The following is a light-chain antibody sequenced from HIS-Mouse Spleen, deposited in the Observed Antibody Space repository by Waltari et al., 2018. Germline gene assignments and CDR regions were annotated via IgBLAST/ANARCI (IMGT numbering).Light chain of an antibody. Sequence: EIVLTQSPATLSLSPGERATLSCSASQSVSSYLAWYQQKPGQAPRLLIYDASNRATGIPGRFSGSGSGTDFTLTISSLEPEDFAVYYCQQRSNWPRTFGQGTKVEIK. CDR2: DAS. CDR1: QSVSSY. CDR3: QQRSNWPRT. J-gene: IGKJ1*01. V-gene: IGKV3-11*01.